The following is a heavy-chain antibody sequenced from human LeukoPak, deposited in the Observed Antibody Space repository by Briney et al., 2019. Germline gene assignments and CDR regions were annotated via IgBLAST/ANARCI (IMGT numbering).Heavy chain of an antibody. Sequence: GGSLRLSCVASGLTFDDFAMHWVRQAPGKGLEWVSSISSSSSYIYYADSVKGRFTISRDNAKNSLYLQMNSLRAEDTAVYYCARAEYCGGDCYSVDYWGQGTLVTVSS. CDR2: ISSSSSYI. V-gene: IGHV3-21*01. D-gene: IGHD2-21*02. CDR3: ARAEYCGGDCYSVDY. CDR1: GLTFDDFA. J-gene: IGHJ4*02.